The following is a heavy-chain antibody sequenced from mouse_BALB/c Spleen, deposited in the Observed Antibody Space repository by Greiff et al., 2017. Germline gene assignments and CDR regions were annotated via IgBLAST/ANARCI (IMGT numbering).Heavy chain of an antibody. V-gene: IGHV2-9*02. Sequence: VQRVESGPGLVAPSQSLSITCTVSGFSLTSYGVHWVRQPPGKGLEWLGVIWAGGSTNYNSALMSRLSISKDNSKSQVFLKMNSLQTDDTAMYYSARGYYGSSYVSAWFAYWGQGTLVTVAA. CDR2: IWAGGST. CDR1: GFSLTSYG. D-gene: IGHD1-1*01. CDR3: ARGYYGSSYVSAWFAY. J-gene: IGHJ3*01.